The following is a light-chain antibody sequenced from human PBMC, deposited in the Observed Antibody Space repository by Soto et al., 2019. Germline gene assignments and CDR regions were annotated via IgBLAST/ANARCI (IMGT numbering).Light chain of an antibody. CDR1: QSVSSSY. CDR3: QQYGSSLLFT. J-gene: IGKJ3*01. CDR2: GAS. V-gene: IGKV3-20*01. Sequence: EIVLTQSPGTLSLSQGETVTLSCSASQSVSSSYLAWYQQKPGQAPRLLIYGASSRATGIPDRFSGSGSGTDFTLTISRLEPEYFAVYYCQQYGSSLLFTFGPGTKVHIK.